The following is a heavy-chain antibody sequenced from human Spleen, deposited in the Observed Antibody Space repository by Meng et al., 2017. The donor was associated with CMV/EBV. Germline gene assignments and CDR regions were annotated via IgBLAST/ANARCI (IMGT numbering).Heavy chain of an antibody. CDR2: INPKSGGT. V-gene: IGHV1-2*02. CDR3: ARDVQFGAAAY. D-gene: IGHD3-10*01. J-gene: IGHJ4*02. CDR1: GYTFSDYY. Sequence: WESSGYTFSDYYRHWLRQAPGQGPEWMGWINPKSGGTDYAQGFEGRVTMTADTYTRTVYLELSRLTKDDTATYYCARDVQFGAAAYWGQGTLVTVSS.